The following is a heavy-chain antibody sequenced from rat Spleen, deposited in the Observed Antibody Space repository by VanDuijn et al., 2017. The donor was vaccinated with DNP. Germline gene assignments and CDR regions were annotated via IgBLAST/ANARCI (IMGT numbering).Heavy chain of an antibody. V-gene: IGHV5-25*01. CDR2: ISTGGGVT. CDR3: ATSPGPNWFAY. D-gene: IGHD1-4*01. Sequence: EVQLVESGGDLVQPGGSLKLSCVAFGFTFNNYWMTWIRQAPTKGLEWVASISTGGGVTYYRDSVKGRFTISRDNANRTLYLQMDSLRSEDTATYYCATSPGPNWFAYWGQGTLVTVSS. J-gene: IGHJ3*01. CDR1: GFTFNNYW.